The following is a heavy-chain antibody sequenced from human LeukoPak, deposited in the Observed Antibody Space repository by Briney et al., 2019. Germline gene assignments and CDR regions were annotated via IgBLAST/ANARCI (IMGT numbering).Heavy chain of an antibody. V-gene: IGHV3-23*01. J-gene: IGHJ4*02. D-gene: IGHD5-18*01. Sequence: GGSMRLSCAASGFILNNHAMTWVRQAPGKGLQWITVISGSGRTIEYEDSVKGRFTISRDNSKNTVSLQMNNLRVEDTAIYYCAKNVMVKRYIDYWGQGTPVTVSS. CDR1: GFILNNHA. CDR3: AKNVMVKRYIDY. CDR2: ISGSGRTI.